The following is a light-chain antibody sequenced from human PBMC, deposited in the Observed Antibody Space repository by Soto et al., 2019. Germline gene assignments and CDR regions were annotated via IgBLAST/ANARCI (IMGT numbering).Light chain of an antibody. CDR3: FSYTTGNTLV. CDR2: EVG. V-gene: IGLV2-14*01. Sequence: QSALTQPASVSGYPGQSITISCTGTSSDVGFYNYVSWYQHHPGQAPKLMIYEVGNRPSGISTRFSASKSGNTASLTISGLQADYEADYYCFSYTTGNTLVFGGRTKLTVL. CDR1: SSDVGFYNY. J-gene: IGLJ2*01.